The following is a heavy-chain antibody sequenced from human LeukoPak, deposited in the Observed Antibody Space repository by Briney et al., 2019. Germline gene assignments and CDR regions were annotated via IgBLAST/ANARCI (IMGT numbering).Heavy chain of an antibody. Sequence: GESLKISCKGSGYSFTSYWIGWVRQMPGKGLEWMGIIYPGDSDTRYSPSFQGQVTISADKSISTAYLQWSGLKASDTAMYYCARHRGGYRTNNGFDYWGQGTLVTVSS. CDR3: ARHRGGYRTNNGFDY. CDR1: GYSFTSYW. J-gene: IGHJ4*02. CDR2: IYPGDSDT. D-gene: IGHD6-13*01. V-gene: IGHV5-51*01.